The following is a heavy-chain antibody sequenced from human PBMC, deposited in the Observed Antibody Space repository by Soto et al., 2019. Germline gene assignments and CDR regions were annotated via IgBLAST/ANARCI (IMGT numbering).Heavy chain of an antibody. CDR3: TRSAYMDV. CDR1: GFTFSSYS. Sequence: EVQLVESGGGLVQPGGSLRLSCAASGFTFSSYSLNWVRQAPGKGLEWVSYISSGSSTIYYADSVKGRFTISRDNAKNSLYLQMNSLSAEDTAVYYATRSAYMDVWGKGTTVTVSS. V-gene: IGHV3-48*01. CDR2: ISSGSSTI. D-gene: IGHD2-2*01. J-gene: IGHJ6*03.